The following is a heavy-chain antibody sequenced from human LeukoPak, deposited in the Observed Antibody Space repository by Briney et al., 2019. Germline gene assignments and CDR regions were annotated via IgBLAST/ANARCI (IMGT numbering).Heavy chain of an antibody. J-gene: IGHJ4*02. CDR1: GFTFSSYG. V-gene: IGHV3-30*02. CDR2: IRYDGSNK. Sequence: GSLRLSCAASGFTFSSYGMHWVRQAPGKGLEWVAFIRYDGSNKYYADSVKGRFTISRDNSKNTLYLQMNSLRAEDTAVYYCAKGTYYYDTMLDYWGQGTLVTVSS. CDR3: AKGTYYYDTMLDY. D-gene: IGHD3-22*01.